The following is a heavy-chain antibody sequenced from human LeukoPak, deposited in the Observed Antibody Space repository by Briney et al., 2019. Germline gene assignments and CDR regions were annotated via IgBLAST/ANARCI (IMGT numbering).Heavy chain of an antibody. V-gene: IGHV3-74*01. J-gene: IGHJ4*02. CDR2: INIDGTST. D-gene: IGHD6-19*01. CDR3: ARGSSDWYGIDY. CDR1: GFTFSSYW. Sequence: GGSLRLSCAASGFTFSSYWMHWVRQVPGKGLVCVSRINIDGTSTSYADSVKGRFTISRDDAKNALYLQMNSLRAEDTAVYYCARGSSDWYGIDYWGQGALVNVSS.